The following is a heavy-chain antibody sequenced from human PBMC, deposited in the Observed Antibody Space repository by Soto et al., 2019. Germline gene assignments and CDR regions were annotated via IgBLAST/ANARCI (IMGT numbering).Heavy chain of an antibody. CDR3: AKSGDCSGSSCFADY. CDR2: ISYSGST. D-gene: IGHD2-2*03. Sequence: PSETLSLTCTVSGGSISRYYWSWIRQPPGKGLEWIGFISYSGSTRYSPSLQSRATISADTSKNQLSLKVKSMTAADTAVYYCAKSGDCSGSSCFADYWGQGTLVTVS. J-gene: IGHJ4*02. V-gene: IGHV4-59*12. CDR1: GGSISRYY.